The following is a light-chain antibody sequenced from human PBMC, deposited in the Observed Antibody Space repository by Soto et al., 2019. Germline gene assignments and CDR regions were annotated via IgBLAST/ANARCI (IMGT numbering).Light chain of an antibody. J-gene: IGKJ5*01. Sequence: DIQLTQSPSFLSASVGDRGTSTCRASQGISSYLAWYQQKPGKAPKLLIYAASTLQSGVPSRFSGSGSGTEFTLTISSLQPEDFATYYCQQLNSYPLAFGQGTRLEIK. CDR1: QGISSY. V-gene: IGKV1-9*01. CDR2: AAS. CDR3: QQLNSYPLA.